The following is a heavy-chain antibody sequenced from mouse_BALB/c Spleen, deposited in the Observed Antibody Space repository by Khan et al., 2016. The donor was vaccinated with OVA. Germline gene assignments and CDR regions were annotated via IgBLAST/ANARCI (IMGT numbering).Heavy chain of an antibody. CDR3: ARSWAMDY. J-gene: IGHJ4*01. V-gene: IGHV5-15*02. CDR1: GFTFSDYG. CDR2: ISSLAYSI. Sequence: EVKLEESGGGLVQPGGSRKLSCAASGFTFSDYGLAWVQQAPGKGPEWVTFISSLAYSIYYADTVTGRFTISRENAKNTLYLEMSSLRSEDTAMYYCARSWAMDYWGQGTSVTVSS.